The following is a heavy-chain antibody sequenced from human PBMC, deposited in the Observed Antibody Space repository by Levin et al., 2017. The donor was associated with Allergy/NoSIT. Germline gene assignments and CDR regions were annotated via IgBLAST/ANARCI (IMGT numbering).Heavy chain of an antibody. J-gene: IGHJ4*02. CDR3: ARDRCSGGSCYTADLFDY. CDR2: ITSSSTYI. CDR1: GFTFSSYG. V-gene: IGHV3-21*01. Sequence: GESLKISCAASGFTFSSYGMSWVRQAPGKGLEWVSSITSSSTYIYYADSLKGRFTISRDNAKNSLYLQMNNLRAGDTAVYYCARDRCSGGSCYTADLFDYWGQGTLVTVSS. D-gene: IGHD2-15*01.